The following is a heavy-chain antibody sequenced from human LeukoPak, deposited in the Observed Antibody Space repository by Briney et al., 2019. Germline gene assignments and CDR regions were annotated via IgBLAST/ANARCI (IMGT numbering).Heavy chain of an antibody. Sequence: ASVKVSCKTSGYPFPSYGISWVQQAPGQGLEWMGCISAHNGNTKHAQRLQGRLTMTTDTSTSTAYMELRSLRSDDTAVYYCARGYGDYVFDYWGQGTLVTVSS. D-gene: IGHD4-17*01. CDR1: GYPFPSYG. J-gene: IGHJ4*02. V-gene: IGHV1-18*01. CDR2: ISAHNGNT. CDR3: ARGYGDYVFDY.